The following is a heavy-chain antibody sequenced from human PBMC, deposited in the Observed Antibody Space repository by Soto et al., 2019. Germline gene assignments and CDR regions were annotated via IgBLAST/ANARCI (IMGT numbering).Heavy chain of an antibody. J-gene: IGHJ6*02. CDR2: IYYSGST. CDR1: GGSISSYY. V-gene: IGHV4-59*08. Sequence: PSETLSLTCTVSGGSISSYYWSWIRQPPGKGLVWIGYIYYSGSTNYNPSLKSRVTISVDTSKNQFSLKLSSVTAADTAVYYCAGRTIPYGDSDYYYYGMDVWGQGTTVTVSS. D-gene: IGHD4-17*01. CDR3: AGRTIPYGDSDYYYYGMDV.